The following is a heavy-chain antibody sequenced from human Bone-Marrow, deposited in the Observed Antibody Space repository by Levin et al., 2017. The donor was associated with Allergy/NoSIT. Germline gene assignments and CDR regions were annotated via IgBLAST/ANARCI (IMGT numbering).Heavy chain of an antibody. CDR2: INGDATSM. J-gene: IGHJ4*02. CDR1: GFTFSTYW. V-gene: IGHV3-74*01. Sequence: GESLKISCAASGFTFSTYWMHWVRQTPGTGLVWVSRINGDATSMSYANSVKGRFAISRDNAQNTLYLQMYSLRVEDTAVYYCVREVVVSGVGAYYWGQGTLVTVSS. D-gene: IGHD2-21*01. CDR3: VREVVVSGVGAYY.